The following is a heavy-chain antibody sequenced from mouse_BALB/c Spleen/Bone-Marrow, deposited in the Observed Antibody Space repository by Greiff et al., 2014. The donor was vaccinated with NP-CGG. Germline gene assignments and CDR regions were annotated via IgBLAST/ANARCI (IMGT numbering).Heavy chain of an antibody. Sequence: VNLKESGPELVKPGASVKLSCKASGFTFKDSYMHWVKQRPEQGLEWIGRIYPANGNTNYDPKFQGKATITADTSSNTAYLQRISLTSEDTAVYYCAKYRRGTYFDYWGQGTTLTVSS. D-gene: IGHD3-2*02. J-gene: IGHJ2*01. V-gene: IGHV14-3*02. CDR2: IYPANGNT. CDR1: GFTFKDSY. CDR3: AKYRRGTYFDY.